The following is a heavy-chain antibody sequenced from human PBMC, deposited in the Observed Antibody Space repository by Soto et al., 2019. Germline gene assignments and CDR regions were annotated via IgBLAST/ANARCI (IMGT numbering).Heavy chain of an antibody. CDR2: MNPNSGDT. D-gene: IGHD4-17*01. V-gene: IGHV1-8*01. Sequence: QVQLVQSGAEVKKPGASVKVSCKASGYTFTSYDINWVRQATGQGLEWMGRMNPNSGDTGLAQKFQGRITMTRNTSITTAYMELSSLRSEDTAVYYCARDGSKIDGYGVQLGYWRQGTVVTVSS. J-gene: IGHJ4*02. CDR1: GYTFTSYD. CDR3: ARDGSKIDGYGVQLGY.